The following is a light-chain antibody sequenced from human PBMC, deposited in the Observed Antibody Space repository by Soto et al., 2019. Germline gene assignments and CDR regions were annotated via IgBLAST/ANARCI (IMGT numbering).Light chain of an antibody. Sequence: EIVMTQSPATLSVSPGERATLSCRASQSVSSNLAWYQQKPGQAPRLLIYGASARATGIPARFSGSGSGTDFTLTISRLEPEDFAVYYCQQFSSYPLTFGGGTKVDI. CDR3: QQFSSYPLT. CDR2: GAS. V-gene: IGKV3-15*01. J-gene: IGKJ4*01. CDR1: QSVSSN.